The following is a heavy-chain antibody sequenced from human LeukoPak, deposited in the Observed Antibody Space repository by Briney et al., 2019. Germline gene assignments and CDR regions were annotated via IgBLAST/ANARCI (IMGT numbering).Heavy chain of an antibody. CDR3: ARFGSATLDY. CDR2: INAGDGDT. Sequence: ASVKVSCMASGYTFTSYYMHWVRQAPGQGLEWMGWINAGDGDTMYSQRFQGRVTITRDRSASTTYMDLSSLRSEDTALYYCARFGSATLDYWGQGTLVTVSS. D-gene: IGHD2-15*01. J-gene: IGHJ4*02. V-gene: IGHV1-3*01. CDR1: GYTFTSYY.